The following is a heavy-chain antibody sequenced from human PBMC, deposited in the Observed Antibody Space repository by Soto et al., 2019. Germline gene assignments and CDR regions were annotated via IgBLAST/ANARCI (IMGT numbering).Heavy chain of an antibody. CDR3: ARVVYGGREAFDY. CDR1: GGSIRSGDYY. CDR2: IYYSGST. J-gene: IGHJ4*02. V-gene: IGHV4-30-4*08. D-gene: IGHD4-17*01. Sequence: PSETLSLPCTVSGGSIRSGDYYWSRIHQPPGKGLEWIGYIYYSGSTYYNPSLKSRVTISVDTSKNQFSLKLSSVTAADTAVYYCARVVYGGREAFDYWGQGTLVTVSS.